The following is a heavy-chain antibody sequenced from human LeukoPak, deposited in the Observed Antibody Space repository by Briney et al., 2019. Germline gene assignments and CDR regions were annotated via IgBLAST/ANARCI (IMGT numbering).Heavy chain of an antibody. D-gene: IGHD3-22*01. Sequence: SETLSLTCTVSGGSVSSGSYYWSWIRQPPGKGLEGIGYIFYSWSTNYNPSLKSRVTISVDTSKNQFSLKPSSVTAADTAVYYCARDRDYYDSSGHTRHFDYWGQGTLVTVSS. CDR1: GGSVSSGSYY. V-gene: IGHV4-61*01. CDR3: ARDRDYYDSSGHTRHFDY. J-gene: IGHJ4*02. CDR2: IFYSWST.